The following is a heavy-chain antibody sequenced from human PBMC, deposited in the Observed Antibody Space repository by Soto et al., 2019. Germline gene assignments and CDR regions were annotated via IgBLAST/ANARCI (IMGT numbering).Heavy chain of an antibody. J-gene: IGHJ5*02. Sequence: QVQLVQSGTEVKKPGASVKVSCKTSGYTFTNFGISWVRQAPGQGLEWMGWISAFNGHTHHAQKFQGRVTLTTDTSTTTAFRELRSLRSDDTAVYYCAREPPRATAGLNYFDPWGQGTLVSVSS. CDR2: ISAFNGHT. D-gene: IGHD6-13*01. V-gene: IGHV1-18*01. CDR3: AREPPRATAGLNYFDP. CDR1: GYTFTNFG.